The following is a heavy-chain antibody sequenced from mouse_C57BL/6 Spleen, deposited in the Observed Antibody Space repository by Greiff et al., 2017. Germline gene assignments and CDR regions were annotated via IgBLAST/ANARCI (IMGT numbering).Heavy chain of an antibody. J-gene: IGHJ2*01. Sequence: QVQLQQPGAELVKPGASVKLSCKASGYTFTSYWMHWVKQRPGQGLEWIGMIHPTSGSTNYNEKFKSKATLTVDKSSSTAYMQLSSLTSEDSAVYYCARVSKGAFDYWGQGTTLTVSS. D-gene: IGHD2-5*01. V-gene: IGHV1-64*01. CDR2: IHPTSGST. CDR3: ARVSKGAFDY. CDR1: GYTFTSYW.